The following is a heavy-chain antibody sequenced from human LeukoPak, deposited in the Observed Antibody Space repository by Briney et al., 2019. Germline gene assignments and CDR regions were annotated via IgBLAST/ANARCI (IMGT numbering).Heavy chain of an antibody. CDR1: GFTFSTYE. Sequence: PGGSLRLSCAASGFTFSTYEMNCVRQAPGKGLEWVSYISGSSGTIYYADSVKGRFTISRDNAKNSLYLQMSSLRGEDTAIYYCSRGGAVAGTVWYFDLWGRGTLVTVS. J-gene: IGHJ2*01. V-gene: IGHV3-48*03. CDR2: ISGSSGTI. CDR3: SRGGAVAGTVWYFDL. D-gene: IGHD6-19*01.